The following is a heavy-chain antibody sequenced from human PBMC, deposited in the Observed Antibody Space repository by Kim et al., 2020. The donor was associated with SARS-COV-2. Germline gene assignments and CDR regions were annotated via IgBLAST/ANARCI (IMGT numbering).Heavy chain of an antibody. V-gene: IGHV4-34*01. D-gene: IGHD3-16*01. CDR2: LNVGGSI. J-gene: IGHJ4*02. CDR1: GGSLSGYY. CDR3: ARGDLGAGSLNVPLDS. Sequence: SETLSLTCGVYGGSLSGYYWTWIRQSPGKGLEWIGELNVGGSINYNPSLKSRVTISADTSKNQFSLRLSPVAAADTAVYYCARGDLGAGSLNVPLDSWGQGTLVTVSS.